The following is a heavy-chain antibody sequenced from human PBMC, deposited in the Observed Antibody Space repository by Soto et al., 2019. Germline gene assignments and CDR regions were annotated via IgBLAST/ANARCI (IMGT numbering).Heavy chain of an antibody. J-gene: IGHJ6*03. CDR3: ARGSLDLYYMDV. CDR2: IHPGDSDT. Sequence: PGESLKISCEGSGFSFSKYTVGWVRQIPGKGLEWMGIIHPGDSDTRYSPSFQGQVTISADKSISTAYLQWSSLKASDTAMYYCARGSLDLYYMDVWGKGTTVTVSS. V-gene: IGHV5-51*01. CDR1: GFSFSKYT. D-gene: IGHD3-9*01.